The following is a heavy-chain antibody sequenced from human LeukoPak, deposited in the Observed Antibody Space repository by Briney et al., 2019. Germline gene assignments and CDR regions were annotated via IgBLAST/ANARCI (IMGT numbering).Heavy chain of an antibody. CDR1: GFTFSSYA. D-gene: IGHD6-19*01. CDR2: INSDGSST. V-gene: IGHV3-74*01. Sequence: PGGSLRLSCAASGFTFSSYAMSWVRQAPGKGLVWVSRINSDGSSTTYADSVKGRFTISRDTARNTLYLQMNSLRAEDTAVYYCSRDRAGQSGLEGMDVWGQGTTVTVSS. J-gene: IGHJ6*02. CDR3: SRDRAGQSGLEGMDV.